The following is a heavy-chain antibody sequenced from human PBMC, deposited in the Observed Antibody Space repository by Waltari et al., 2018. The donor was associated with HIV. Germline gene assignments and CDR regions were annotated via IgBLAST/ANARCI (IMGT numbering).Heavy chain of an antibody. Sequence: EVQLVESGGGLVQPGGSLRLSCAASGFTFSNYWMHWVRQAGGKGPWWVSRSKRCVSNTTYADSENGRFTISRDNAKNTLYIQMNSLRAEDTALYYCVRGSSSWNGVDFWGRGTLVTVSS. CDR3: VRGSSSWNGVDF. J-gene: IGHJ4*02. D-gene: IGHD6-13*01. V-gene: IGHV3-74*01. CDR1: GFTFSNYW. CDR2: SKRCVSNT.